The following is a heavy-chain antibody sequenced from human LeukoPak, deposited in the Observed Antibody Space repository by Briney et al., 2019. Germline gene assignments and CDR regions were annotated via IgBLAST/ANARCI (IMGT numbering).Heavy chain of an antibody. CDR2: INAGNGNT. Sequence: ASVKVSCKASGYTFTSYAMHWVRQAPGQRLEWMGWINAGNGNTKYSQKFQGRVTITRDTSASTAYMELSSLRSEDTAVYYCARGEVPAYYYDSSGYYYDWFDPWGQGTLVTVSS. CDR1: GYTFTSYA. J-gene: IGHJ5*02. D-gene: IGHD3-22*01. CDR3: ARGEVPAYYYDSSGYYYDWFDP. V-gene: IGHV1-3*01.